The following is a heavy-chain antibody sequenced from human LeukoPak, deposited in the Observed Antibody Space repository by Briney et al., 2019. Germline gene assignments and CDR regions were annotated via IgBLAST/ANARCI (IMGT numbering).Heavy chain of an antibody. CDR3: ARDRGYCSSTSCYGVWFDP. CDR2: IYYSGST. Sequence: SGPTLVNPTQTLTLTCTFSGFSLSTSGVGVGWIRQHPGKGLEWIGYIYYSGSTYYNPSLKSRVTISVDTSKNQFSLKLSSVTAADTAVYYCARDRGYCSSTSCYGVWFDPWGQGTLVTVSS. J-gene: IGHJ5*02. V-gene: IGHV4-31*03. D-gene: IGHD2-2*01. CDR1: GFSLSTSGVG.